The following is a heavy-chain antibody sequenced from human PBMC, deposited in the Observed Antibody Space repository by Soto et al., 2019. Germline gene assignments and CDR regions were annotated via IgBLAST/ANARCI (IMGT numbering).Heavy chain of an antibody. D-gene: IGHD6-13*01. CDR3: ARHLVIMGSSWYNWFDP. CDR2: IYYSGST. Sequence: ETLSLTCTVSGGSISSSSYYWGWIRQPPGKGLEWIGSIYYSGSTYYNPSLKSRVTISVDTSKNQFSLKLSSVTAADTAVYYCARHLVIMGSSWYNWFDPWGQGTLVTVS. J-gene: IGHJ5*02. V-gene: IGHV4-39*01. CDR1: GGSISSSSYY.